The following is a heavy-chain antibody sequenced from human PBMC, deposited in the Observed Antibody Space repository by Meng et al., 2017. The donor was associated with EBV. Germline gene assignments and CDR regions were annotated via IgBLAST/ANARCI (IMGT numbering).Heavy chain of an antibody. J-gene: IGHJ4*02. CDR3: ARDRGGYYDSSGYYAD. CDR2: IYHSGST. CDR1: GGSVNNESYY. Sequence: QVQLQESGPGLVKPSXXLSLTCTVSGGSVNNESYYWGWIRQPPGKGLEWIGEIYHSGSTNYNPSLKSRVTISVDKSKNQFSLKLSSVTAADTAVYYCARDRGGYYDSSGYYADWGQGTLVTVSS. V-gene: IGHV4-61*01. D-gene: IGHD3-22*01.